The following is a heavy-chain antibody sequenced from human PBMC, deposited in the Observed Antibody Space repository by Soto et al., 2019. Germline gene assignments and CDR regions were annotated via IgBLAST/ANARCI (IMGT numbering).Heavy chain of an antibody. J-gene: IGHJ5*02. V-gene: IGHV4-59*04. CDR3: ARHSLALRKNNWFDT. CDR1: GGSISSYY. D-gene: IGHD2-15*01. Sequence: SETLSLTCTVSGGSISSYYWSWIRQPPGKGLEWIGSIFYLGSSYYNPSLKSRVTMSVDTSKNQFSLRLRSVTAADTALYFCARHSLALRKNNWFDTWGQGIMVTVSS. CDR2: IFYLGSS.